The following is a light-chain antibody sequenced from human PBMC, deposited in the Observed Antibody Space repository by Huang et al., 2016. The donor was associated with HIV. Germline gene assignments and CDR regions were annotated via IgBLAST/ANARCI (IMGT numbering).Light chain of an antibody. Sequence: DIQLTQSPSSLSAPVGDRVTLTCRASQSISSYLNWYQQRPGKAPKLLIYAASTLQSGVPSRFSGSGSGTDFTLTISSLQPEDFATYYCQQSYSSPRTFGQGTNLEIK. CDR1: QSISSY. J-gene: IGKJ2*01. CDR3: QQSYSSPRT. CDR2: AAS. V-gene: IGKV1-39*01.